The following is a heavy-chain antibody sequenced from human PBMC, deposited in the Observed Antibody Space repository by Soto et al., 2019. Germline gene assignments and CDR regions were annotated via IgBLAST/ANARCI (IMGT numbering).Heavy chain of an antibody. D-gene: IGHD6-6*01. Sequence: GGSLRLSCAASGFTFSNAWMSWVRQAPGKGLEWVGRIKSKTDGGTTDYAAPVKGRFTISRDDSKNTLYLQMNSLKTEDTAVYYCTTELHLYLSSSEHNWFDPWGQGTLVTVSS. CDR1: GFTFSNAW. V-gene: IGHV3-15*01. J-gene: IGHJ5*02. CDR3: TTELHLYLSSSEHNWFDP. CDR2: IKSKTDGGTT.